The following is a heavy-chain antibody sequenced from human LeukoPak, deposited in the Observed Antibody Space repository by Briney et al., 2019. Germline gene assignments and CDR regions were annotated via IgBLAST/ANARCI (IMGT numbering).Heavy chain of an antibody. V-gene: IGHV1-46*01. Sequence: ASVNVSCKASGGTFSSYAISWVRQAPGQGLEWMGIINPSGGSTSYAQKFQGRVTMTRDTSTSTVYMELSSLRSEDTAVYYCARDCGGDCYSRYFQHWGQGTLVTVSS. CDR2: INPSGGST. CDR3: ARDCGGDCYSRYFQH. CDR1: GGTFSSYA. D-gene: IGHD2-21*02. J-gene: IGHJ1*01.